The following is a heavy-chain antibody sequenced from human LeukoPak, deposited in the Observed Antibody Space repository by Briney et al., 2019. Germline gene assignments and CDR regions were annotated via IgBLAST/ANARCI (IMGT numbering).Heavy chain of an antibody. J-gene: IGHJ4*02. V-gene: IGHV3-23*01. CDR2: ISGGGDNI. D-gene: IGHD1-26*01. CDR3: AKDREKAVGATIFDH. CDR1: GFSFSIYA. Sequence: PGGSLRLSCAASGFSFSIYAMTWVRQAPGKGLEWVSSISGGGDNIYYADSVKGRFIISRDNSNNTLYLQMNSLRAEDTAVYYCAKDREKAVGATIFDHWGQGTLVTVSS.